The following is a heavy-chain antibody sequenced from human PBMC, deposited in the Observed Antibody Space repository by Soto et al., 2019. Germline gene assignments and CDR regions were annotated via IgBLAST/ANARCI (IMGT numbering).Heavy chain of an antibody. V-gene: IGHV1-18*01. J-gene: IGHJ6*02. CDR2: INRYNGIT. CDR1: ESDG. Sequence: QVQLVQSGSELKKPGASVKVSCKVPESDGITWVRQARGQGLERLGWINRYNGITNYAYGFQGRVTMTRGTTTRTGYLELGGLRSDDTPVYYCANRGNPLMDVWGQGTTVTVSS. CDR3: ANRGNPLMDV.